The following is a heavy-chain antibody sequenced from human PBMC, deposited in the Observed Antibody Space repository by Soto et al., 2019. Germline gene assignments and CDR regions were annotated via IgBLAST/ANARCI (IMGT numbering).Heavy chain of an antibody. V-gene: IGHV3-11*06. CDR3: ARSDGNWFDP. CDR2: ISSSSSYT. J-gene: IGHJ5*02. CDR1: GFTFSDYY. Sequence: QVQLVESGGGLVKPGGSLRLSCAASGFTFSDYYMSWIRQAPGKGLEWVSYISSSSSYTNYADSVKGRFTISRDNAKNSLYPQMNNRRAEDTARYYCARSDGNWFDPWGQGTLVTVSS.